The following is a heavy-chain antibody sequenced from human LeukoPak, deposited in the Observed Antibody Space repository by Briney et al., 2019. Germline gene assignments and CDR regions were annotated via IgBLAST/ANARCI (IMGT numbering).Heavy chain of an antibody. D-gene: IGHD5-18*01. Sequence: GGSLRLSCAASGFTFRNYWMSWVRQVPGKGLEWVVNINEGGNEKNYVDSVKGRFTISRDNAKNSLCLQMNSLRAEDTALYYCARVVTYYNWFDPWGQGTLVTVSS. V-gene: IGHV3-7*03. CDR1: GFTFRNYW. CDR2: INEGGNEK. J-gene: IGHJ5*02. CDR3: ARVVTYYNWFDP.